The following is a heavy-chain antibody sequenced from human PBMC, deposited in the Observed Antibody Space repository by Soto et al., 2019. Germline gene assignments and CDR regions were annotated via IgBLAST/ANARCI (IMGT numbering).Heavy chain of an antibody. CDR1: GGSFSGYY. V-gene: IGHV4-34*01. D-gene: IGHD3-22*01. CDR2: INHSGST. J-gene: IGHJ4*02. CDR3: ARHKRYYYDSSGYDY. Sequence: SETLSLTCAVYGGSFSGYYWSWIRQPPGKGLEWIGEINHSGSTNYNPSLKSRVTISVDTSKNQFSLKLSSVTAADTAVYYCARHKRYYYDSSGYDYWGQGTLVTVSS.